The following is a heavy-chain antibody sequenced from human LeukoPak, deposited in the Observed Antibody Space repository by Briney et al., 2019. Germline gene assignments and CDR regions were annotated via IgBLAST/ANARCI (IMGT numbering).Heavy chain of an antibody. CDR2: IDPNSGGT. Sequence: ASVKVSCKASGYTFTGYYMHWVRQAPGQGLEWMGWIDPNSGGTNYAQKFQGRVTMTRDTSISTAYMVLNSLRAEDTAVYYCAREARIAAADPAFDYWGQGTLVTVSS. V-gene: IGHV1-2*02. J-gene: IGHJ4*02. CDR3: AREARIAAADPAFDY. D-gene: IGHD6-13*01. CDR1: GYTFTGYY.